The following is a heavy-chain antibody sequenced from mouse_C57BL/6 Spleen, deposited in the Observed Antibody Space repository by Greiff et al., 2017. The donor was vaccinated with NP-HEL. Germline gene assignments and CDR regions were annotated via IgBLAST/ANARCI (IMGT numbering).Heavy chain of an antibody. CDR3: ARHRGGSSPFAY. J-gene: IGHJ3*01. CDR2: ISGGGGNT. D-gene: IGHD1-1*01. V-gene: IGHV5-9*01. CDR1: GFTFSSYT. Sequence: EVQLVESGGGLVKPGGSLKLSCAASGFTFSSYTMSWVRQTPEKRLEWVATISGGGGNTYYPDSVKGRFTISRDNAKNTLYQQMSSLRSEDTALYYGARHRGGSSPFAYWGQGTLVTVSA.